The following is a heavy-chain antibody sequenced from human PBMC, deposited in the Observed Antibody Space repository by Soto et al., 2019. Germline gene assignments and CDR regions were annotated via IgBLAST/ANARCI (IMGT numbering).Heavy chain of an antibody. D-gene: IGHD4-17*01. V-gene: IGHV3-21*01. J-gene: IGHJ4*02. Sequence: PGGSLRLSCAASGFTFTSYNMNWVRQAPGKGLEWVSSISSSSSYIYYADSVKGRFTISRDNAKNSLYLQMNSLRAEDTAVYYCARDRPDYGDLDYWGQGTLVTVSS. CDR1: GFTFTSYN. CDR3: ARDRPDYGDLDY. CDR2: ISSSSSYI.